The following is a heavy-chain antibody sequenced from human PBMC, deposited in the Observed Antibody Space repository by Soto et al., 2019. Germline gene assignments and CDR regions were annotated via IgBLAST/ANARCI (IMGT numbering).Heavy chain of an antibody. J-gene: IGHJ6*02. V-gene: IGHV3-11*06. CDR2: ISSSSSYT. Sequence: GSLRLSCAASGFTFSDYYMSWIRQAPGKGLEWVSYISSSSSYTNYADSVKGRFTISRDNAKNSLYLQMNSLRAEDTAVYYCHYQTRDYGMDVWGQGTTVTGSS. D-gene: IGHD3-10*01. CDR1: GFTFSDYY. CDR3: HYQTRDYGMDV.